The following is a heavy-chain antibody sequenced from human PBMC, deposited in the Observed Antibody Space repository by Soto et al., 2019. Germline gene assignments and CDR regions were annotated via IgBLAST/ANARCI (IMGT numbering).Heavy chain of an antibody. CDR2: MNAKSGDT. D-gene: IGHD3-16*01. CDR3: ARGNPFNYAGFDV. J-gene: IGHJ6*02. V-gene: IGHV1-8*01. CDR1: GYTFSDFD. Sequence: ASVKVSCKASGYTFSDFDINWLRQTSGQGPEWMGWMNAKSGDTFFAQRFHDKFNMTWDTSLTTAYMEVGSLTSDHAAIYYCARGNPFNYAGFDVWGQGTTVTVSS.